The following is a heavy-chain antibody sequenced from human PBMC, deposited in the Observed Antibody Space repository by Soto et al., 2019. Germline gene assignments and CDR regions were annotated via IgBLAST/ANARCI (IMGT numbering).Heavy chain of an antibody. D-gene: IGHD3-16*01. J-gene: IGHJ4*02. CDR1: GFTVSTKY. Sequence: EVQLVESGGGLVQPGGSLRFSCAASGFTVSTKYMSWVRQAPGKGLEWVSVIYSGGSTFYADSVRGRFTISRDNSKNTVNLQMNSLRAEDTAGYYCARDPWAADYWGQGTLVTVSS. CDR2: IYSGGST. CDR3: ARDPWAADY. V-gene: IGHV3-66*01.